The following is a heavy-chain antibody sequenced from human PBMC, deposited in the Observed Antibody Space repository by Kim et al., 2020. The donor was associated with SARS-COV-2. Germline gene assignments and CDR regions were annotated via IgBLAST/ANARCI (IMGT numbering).Heavy chain of an antibody. CDR1: GFTFSDSA. CDR2: IRSKANGFAT. V-gene: IGHV3-73*01. J-gene: IGHJ3*02. Sequence: GGSLRLSCAGSGFTFSDSAMHWVRQASGKGLEWVGRIRSKANGFATAYAASVKGRFTISRDDSKNTAYLQMNSLKTEDAAVYYCARVPGTPLAFGDAFA. D-gene: IGHD3-3*02. CDR3: ARVPGTPLAFGDAFA.